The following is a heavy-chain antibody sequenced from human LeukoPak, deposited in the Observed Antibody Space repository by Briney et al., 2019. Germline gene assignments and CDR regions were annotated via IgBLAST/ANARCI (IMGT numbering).Heavy chain of an antibody. CDR2: IYHSGST. J-gene: IGHJ4*02. CDR1: GYSISSGYY. CDR3: ATGRGYSYGYGY. Sequence: SETLSLTCTVSGYSISSGYYWGWIRQPPGKGLEWIGSIYHSGSTYYNPSLKSRVTISVDTSKNQFSLKLSSVTAADTAVYYCATGRGYSYGYGYWGQGTLVTVSS. V-gene: IGHV4-38-2*02. D-gene: IGHD5-18*01.